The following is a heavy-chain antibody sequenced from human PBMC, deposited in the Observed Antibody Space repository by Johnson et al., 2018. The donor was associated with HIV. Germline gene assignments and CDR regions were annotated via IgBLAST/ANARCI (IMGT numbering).Heavy chain of an antibody. CDR2: IDSGGGT. J-gene: IGHJ3*01. Sequence: VQLVESGGGLVQPGGSLRPSCAVSGFTFSSYAMSWVRQAPGKGLEWVSVIDSGGGTKYADSVTGRFTISRDNSKNTLYLQMNSLRAEDTAVYFCARGCRDGYTCDAFDVWGQGTRVTVSS. CDR1: GFTFSSYA. D-gene: IGHD5-24*01. V-gene: IGHV3-66*01. CDR3: ARGCRDGYTCDAFDV.